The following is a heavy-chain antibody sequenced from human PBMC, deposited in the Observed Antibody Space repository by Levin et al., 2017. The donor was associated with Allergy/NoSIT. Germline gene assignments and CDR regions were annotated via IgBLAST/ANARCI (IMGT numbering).Heavy chain of an antibody. CDR3: ARGPTFYDENSGNYYQDF. J-gene: IGHJ4*02. CDR1: GYIFSDFY. Sequence: ASVKVSCKSSGYIFSDFYIHWVRQAPGQGLQWMGWINPQSGVAKFAQKFQGRVTMTRDTSKTTAYMELTRLRFDDTAVYYCARGPTFYDENSGNYYQDFWGQGTQVTVS. D-gene: IGHD5-12*01. CDR2: INPQSGVA. V-gene: IGHV1-2*02.